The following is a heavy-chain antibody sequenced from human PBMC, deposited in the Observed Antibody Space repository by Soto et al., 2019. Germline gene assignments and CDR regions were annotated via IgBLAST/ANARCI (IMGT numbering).Heavy chain of an antibody. Sequence: QVQLVESGGGVVQPGRSLRLSCAASGFSFSISPMHWVRQAPGKGPKWVALISYDGTNKFYADSVKGRFTISRDNSKSTLYLQVDSLRPEDAAVYYCARDPKTSGGQHWAFNYFDSWGQGTLVTVSS. CDR3: ARDPKTSGGQHWAFNYFDS. V-gene: IGHV3-30-3*01. CDR2: ISYDGTNK. D-gene: IGHD7-27*01. J-gene: IGHJ4*02. CDR1: GFSFSISP.